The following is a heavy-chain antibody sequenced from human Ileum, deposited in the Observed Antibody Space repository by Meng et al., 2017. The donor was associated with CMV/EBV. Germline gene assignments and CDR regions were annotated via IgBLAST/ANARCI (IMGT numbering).Heavy chain of an antibody. J-gene: IGHJ6*02. D-gene: IGHD3-16*01. V-gene: IGHV3-33*08. CDR2: IWDDGTKK. CDR1: GFSFSTYG. Sequence: GESLKISCEASGFSFSTYGMHWVRQAPGKGPEWVALIWDDGTKKYYADSVKGRFTISRDNSETTLYLQMNSLRAEDTAVYYCAREMRGAYYYGMDVWGQGTTVTVSS. CDR3: AREMRGAYYYGMDV.